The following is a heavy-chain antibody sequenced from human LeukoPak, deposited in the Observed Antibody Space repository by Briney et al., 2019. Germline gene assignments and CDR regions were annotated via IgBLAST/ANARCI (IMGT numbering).Heavy chain of an antibody. CDR3: AKVEAYCSSTSCYEDY. J-gene: IGHJ4*02. D-gene: IGHD2-2*01. Sequence: GGSLRLSCAASGFTFSSYTMNWVRQAPGKGLEWVSSISSSSSYIYYADSVKGRFTISRDNSKNTLYLQMNSLRAEDTAVYYCAKVEAYCSSTSCYEDYWGQGTLVTVSS. CDR2: ISSSSSYI. CDR1: GFTFSSYT. V-gene: IGHV3-21*04.